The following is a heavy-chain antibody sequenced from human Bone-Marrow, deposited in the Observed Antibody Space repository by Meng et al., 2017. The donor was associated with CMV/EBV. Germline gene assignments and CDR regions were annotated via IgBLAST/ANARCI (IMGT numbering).Heavy chain of an antibody. CDR1: GGTFSSYT. CDR3: AGGSADRRGIVLVTAALGAFDV. CDR2: IIPILGIA. Sequence: SVKVSCKASGGTFSSYTISWVRQAPGQGLEWMGRIIPILGIANYAQKFQGRVTITADKSTSTAYMELSSLKSEDTAVYFCAGGSADRRGIVLVTAALGAFDVWGQGTRVTCSS. J-gene: IGHJ3*01. D-gene: IGHD2-21*02. V-gene: IGHV1-69*02.